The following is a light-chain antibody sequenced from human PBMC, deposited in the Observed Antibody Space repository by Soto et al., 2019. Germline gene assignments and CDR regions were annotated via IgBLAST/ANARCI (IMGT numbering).Light chain of an antibody. Sequence: EIVLTQSPGTLSLSPGERATISCRAIQSVSSSSLAWYQQKPGQAPRLLIYGASSRATGIPDRFSGSGSGTDFNLIISRLEPKDFAVYYCQQYGSSPVTFGQGTKV. CDR3: QQYGSSPVT. J-gene: IGKJ1*01. V-gene: IGKV3-20*01. CDR1: QSVSSSS. CDR2: GAS.